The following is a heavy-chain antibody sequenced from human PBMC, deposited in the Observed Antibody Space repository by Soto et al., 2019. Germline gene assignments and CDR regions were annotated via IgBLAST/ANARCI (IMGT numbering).Heavy chain of an antibody. Sequence: ETLSLTCAVSGYSITSDYYWGWVRQAPGKGLEWVANIKEDGSEKDYVDPVKGRFTITRDNAKNSLYLQMNNLRAEDTAVYFCTRKRFGMDVRGQGTTVTVSS. J-gene: IGHJ6*02. V-gene: IGHV3-7*03. CDR2: IKEDGSEK. CDR3: TRKRFGMDV. CDR1: GYSITSDY.